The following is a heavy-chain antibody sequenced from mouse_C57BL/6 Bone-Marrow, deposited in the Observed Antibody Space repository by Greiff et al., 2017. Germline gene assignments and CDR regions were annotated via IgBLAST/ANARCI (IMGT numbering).Heavy chain of an antibody. CDR3: ARTTVVAPFYAMDY. CDR2: IFPGSGST. Sequence: QVHVKQSGPELVKPGASVKISCKASGYTFTDYYINWVKQRPGQGLEWIGWIFPGSGSTYYNEKFKGKATLTVDKSSSTAYMLLSSLTSEDSAVYFCARTTVVAPFYAMDYWGQGTSVTVSS. D-gene: IGHD1-1*01. J-gene: IGHJ4*01. CDR1: GYTFTDYY. V-gene: IGHV1-75*01.